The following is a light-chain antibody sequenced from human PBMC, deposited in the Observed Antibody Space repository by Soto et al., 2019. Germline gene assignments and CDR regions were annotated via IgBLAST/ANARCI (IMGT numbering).Light chain of an antibody. Sequence: IQLTQSPSSLSASVGDRVTITCRASQGISSYLAWYQQKPGKAPKLLIYAASTLQSGVPSRFSGSGSGTDFTLTISSLQPEDFAIYYCQQSYSAPWTFGQGTKVDIK. CDR2: AAS. CDR1: QGISSY. CDR3: QQSYSAPWT. V-gene: IGKV1-9*01. J-gene: IGKJ1*01.